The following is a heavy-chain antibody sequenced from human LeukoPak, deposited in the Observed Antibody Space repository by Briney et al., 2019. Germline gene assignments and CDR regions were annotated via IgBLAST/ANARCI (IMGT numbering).Heavy chain of an antibody. V-gene: IGHV3-21*01. CDR1: GFTFSSYS. D-gene: IGHD3-22*01. CDR3: ARNTLTYYYDSSGYSDY. CDR2: ISSSSSYI. J-gene: IGHJ4*02. Sequence: TGGSLRLSCAASGFTFSSYSMNWVRQAPGKGLEWVSSISSSSSYIYYADSVKGRFTISRDNAKNSLYLQMNSLRDEDTAVYYCARNTLTYYYDSSGYSDYWGQGTLVTVSS.